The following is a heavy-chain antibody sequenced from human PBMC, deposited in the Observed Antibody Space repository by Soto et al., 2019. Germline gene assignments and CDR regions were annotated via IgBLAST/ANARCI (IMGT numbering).Heavy chain of an antibody. CDR2: ISYDGSNK. J-gene: IGHJ6*02. D-gene: IGHD6-19*01. Sequence: GGSLRLSCAASGFPFSSYGMHWVRQAPGKGLEWVAVISYDGSNKYYADSVKGRFTISRDNSKNTLYLQMNSLRAEDTAVYYCAKDNRGAVAARYYYYGMDVWGQGTTVTVSS. V-gene: IGHV3-30*18. CDR3: AKDNRGAVAARYYYYGMDV. CDR1: GFPFSSYG.